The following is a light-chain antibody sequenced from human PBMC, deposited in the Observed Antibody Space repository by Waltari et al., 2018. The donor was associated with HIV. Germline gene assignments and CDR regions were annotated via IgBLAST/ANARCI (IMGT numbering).Light chain of an antibody. Sequence: DIQLIQSPSTLSVSVGDRVTITCRASENINTFLVWYQQKPGKAPRLLIFRASTLQNGVPSRFIGSGSGTDFTLTISSLQPDDFATYYCQHYTSSFRTFGQGTRVDMK. V-gene: IGKV1-5*03. CDR1: ENINTF. CDR3: QHYTSSFRT. J-gene: IGKJ1*01. CDR2: RAS.